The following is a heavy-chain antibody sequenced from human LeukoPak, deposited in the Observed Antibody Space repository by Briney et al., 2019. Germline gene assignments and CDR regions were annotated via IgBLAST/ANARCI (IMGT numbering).Heavy chain of an antibody. V-gene: IGHV3-21*01. Sequence: GGSLRLSCAASGFTFSSYSMNWVRQAPGKGLEWVSSISSSSSYIYYADSVKGRFTISRDNAKNSLYLQMNSLRAEDTAVYYCARASIVLMVYATAFDIWGQGQWSPSLQ. CDR3: ARASIVLMVYATAFDI. D-gene: IGHD2-8*01. J-gene: IGHJ3*02. CDR2: ISSSSSYI. CDR1: GFTFSSYS.